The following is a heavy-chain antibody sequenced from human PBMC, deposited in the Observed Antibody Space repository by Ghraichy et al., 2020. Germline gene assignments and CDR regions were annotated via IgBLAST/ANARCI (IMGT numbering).Heavy chain of an antibody. V-gene: IGHV4-59*01. D-gene: IGHD6-19*01. CDR1: GGSISSYY. Sequence: SETLSLTCTVSGGSISSYYWSWIRQPPGKGLEWIGYIYYSGSTNYNPSLKSRVTISVDTSKNQFSLKLSSVTAADTAVYYCARRGRGWYQDYWGQGTLVTVSS. CDR2: IYYSGST. J-gene: IGHJ4*02. CDR3: ARRGRGWYQDY.